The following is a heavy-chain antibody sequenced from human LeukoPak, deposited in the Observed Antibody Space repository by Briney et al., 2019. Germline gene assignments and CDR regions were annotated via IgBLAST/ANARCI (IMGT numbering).Heavy chain of an antibody. Sequence: PGGSLRLSCAASGFTFSSYSMNWVRQAPGKGLEWVSSISSSSSYIYYADSVKGRFTISRDNAKDSLYLQMNSLRAEDTAVYYCARDGAGIAVATELDYWGQGTLVTVSS. CDR3: ARDGAGIAVATELDY. D-gene: IGHD6-19*01. V-gene: IGHV3-21*01. J-gene: IGHJ4*02. CDR1: GFTFSSYS. CDR2: ISSSSSYI.